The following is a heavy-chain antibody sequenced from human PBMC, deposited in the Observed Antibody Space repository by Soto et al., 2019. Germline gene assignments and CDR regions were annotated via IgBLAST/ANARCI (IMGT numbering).Heavy chain of an antibody. Sequence: GASVKVSCKASGYTFTSYGISWVRQAPGQGLEWMGWISAYNGNTNYAQKLQGRVTMTTDTSTSTAYMELRSLRSDDTAVYYCARGGDIVVVPAARVPYWFDPWGQGTLVTVS. CDR2: ISAYNGNT. CDR3: ARGGDIVVVPAARVPYWFDP. D-gene: IGHD2-2*01. V-gene: IGHV1-18*04. J-gene: IGHJ5*02. CDR1: GYTFTSYG.